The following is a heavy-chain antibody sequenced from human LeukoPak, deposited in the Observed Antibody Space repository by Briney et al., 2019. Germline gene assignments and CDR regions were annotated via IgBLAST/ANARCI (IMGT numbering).Heavy chain of an antibody. CDR3: ARQRTYCSSTSCYRKTYFDY. V-gene: IGHV4-39*01. CDR2: IYHSGST. Sequence: PSQTLSLTCTVPGGSISSGTYYWGWIRQPPGKGLEWIGSIYHSGSTYYNPSLKSRVTISVDTSKNQFSLKLSSVTAADTAVYYCARQRTYCSSTSCYRKTYFDYWGQGTLVTVSS. CDR1: GGSISSGTYY. D-gene: IGHD2-2*02. J-gene: IGHJ4*02.